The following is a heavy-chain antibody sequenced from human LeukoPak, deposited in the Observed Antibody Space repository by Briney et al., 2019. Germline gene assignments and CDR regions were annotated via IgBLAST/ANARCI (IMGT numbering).Heavy chain of an antibody. D-gene: IGHD4-17*01. CDR3: AKEIWPTVTTPGHTHFDY. V-gene: IGHV3-21*01. J-gene: IGHJ4*02. Sequence: GGSLRLSCAASGFTFSSYTMNWVRQTPGKGLEWVSSIYYADSLKGRFTISRDNAKNSLYLQMNSLRAEDTAVYYCAKEIWPTVTTPGHTHFDYWGQGTLVTVSS. CDR1: GFTFSSYT. CDR2: I.